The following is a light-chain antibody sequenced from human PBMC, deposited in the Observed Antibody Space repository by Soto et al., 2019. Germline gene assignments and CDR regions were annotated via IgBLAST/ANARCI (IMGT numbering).Light chain of an antibody. J-gene: IGKJ1*01. CDR1: ESVSSN. CDR2: GAS. V-gene: IGKV3-20*01. CDR3: QQYGSSPQT. Sequence: RGDITKICCGASESVSSNVAWYQQKPGQAPRLLIYGASTRATGIPDRFIVSGSGTDFTIAISRLEPDDFALYYCQQYGSSPQTFGEGTKVDIK.